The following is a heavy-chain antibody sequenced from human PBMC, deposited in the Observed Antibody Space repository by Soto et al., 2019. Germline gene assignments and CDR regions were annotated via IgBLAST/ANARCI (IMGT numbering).Heavy chain of an antibody. J-gene: IGHJ4*02. Sequence: SETLSLTCTVSGGSISSGAYYWNWIRQHPGKGLEWIGYIYYSGTTYYNPSLQSRVTMSLDTSKNQFSLELSSVTAADTAVYYCARVGGELPLFDYWGQGTLVTVSS. D-gene: IGHD1-26*01. CDR3: ARVGGELPLFDY. CDR1: GGSISSGAYY. CDR2: IYYSGTT. V-gene: IGHV4-31*03.